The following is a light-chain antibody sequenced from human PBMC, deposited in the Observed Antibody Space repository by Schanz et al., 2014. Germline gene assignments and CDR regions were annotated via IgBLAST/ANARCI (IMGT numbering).Light chain of an antibody. V-gene: IGKV3D-20*02. CDR1: QSVSSSY. CDR3: QQRRDWPLT. Sequence: DIVLTQSPGTLSLSPGERATLSCRASQSVSSSYLAWYQQKPGQAPRLLIYGASTRATGIPARFSGSGSGTDFTLTISSLEPEDFAVYYCQQRRDWPLTFGGGTKVEIK. J-gene: IGKJ4*01. CDR2: GAS.